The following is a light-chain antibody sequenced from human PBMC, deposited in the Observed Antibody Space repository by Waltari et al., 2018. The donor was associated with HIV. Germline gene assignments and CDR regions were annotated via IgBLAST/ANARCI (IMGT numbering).Light chain of an antibody. Sequence: SYELPQPPSVSVSPGQTARITCSGDALPKQYAYWYQQKAGQAPVLGIYKDRERPAGSPEGCAGSSSGRTVTLTSSGGQAEDEADYHCESADSSLWVFGGGTKLTVL. J-gene: IGLJ3*02. CDR2: KDR. CDR3: ESADSSLWV. V-gene: IGLV3-25*03. CDR1: ALPKQY.